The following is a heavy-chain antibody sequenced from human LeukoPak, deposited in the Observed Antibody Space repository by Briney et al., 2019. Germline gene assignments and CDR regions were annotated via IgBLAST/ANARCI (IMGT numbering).Heavy chain of an antibody. Sequence: PGGSLRLSCAASGFTVSSNEMSWVRQAPGKGLEWVSSISGGSTYYADSRKGRFTISRDNSKNTLHLQMNSLRAEDTAVYYCKKGSSSSYSFLFDYWGQGTLVTVSS. CDR2: ISGGST. CDR3: KKGSSSSYSFLFDY. CDR1: GFTVSSNE. D-gene: IGHD6-13*01. J-gene: IGHJ4*02. V-gene: IGHV3-38-3*01.